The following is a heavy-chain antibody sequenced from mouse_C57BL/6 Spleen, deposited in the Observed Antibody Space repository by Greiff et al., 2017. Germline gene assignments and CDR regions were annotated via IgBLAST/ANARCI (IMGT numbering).Heavy chain of an antibody. CDR1: GYAFSSSW. J-gene: IGHJ3*01. D-gene: IGHD2-3*01. V-gene: IGHV1-82*01. CDR3: ARGDGSAWFAY. Sequence: VQLQQSGPELVKPGASVKISCKASGYAFSSSWMNWVKQRPGKGLEWIGRIYPGDGDTNSNGKFKGKATLTADKSSNTAYMQLSSLTSEDSAVSFCARGDGSAWFAYWGQGTLVTVSA. CDR2: IYPGDGDT.